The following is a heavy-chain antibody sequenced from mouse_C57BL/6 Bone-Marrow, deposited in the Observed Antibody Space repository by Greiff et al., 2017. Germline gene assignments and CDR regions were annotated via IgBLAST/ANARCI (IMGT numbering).Heavy chain of an antibody. V-gene: IGHV1-55*01. CDR1: GYTFTSYW. CDR2: IYPTSGRT. CDR3: ARPYYSNYWYFDV. J-gene: IGHJ1*03. D-gene: IGHD2-5*01. Sequence: VQLQQPGAELVKPGASVKMSCKASGYTFTSYWITWVKQRPGQGLEWIGDIYPTSGRTNYTEKFKSKAILTVDTSSNTAYMQLSSLTSEDSAVYYCARPYYSNYWYFDVWGTGTTVTVSS.